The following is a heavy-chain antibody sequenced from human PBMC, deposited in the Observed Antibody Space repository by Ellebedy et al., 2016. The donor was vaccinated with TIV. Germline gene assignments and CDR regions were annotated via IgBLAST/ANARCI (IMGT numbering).Heavy chain of an antibody. Sequence: SETLSLTXAVYGGSFSGYYWSWIRQPPGKGLEWIGEINHSGSTNYNPSLKSRVTISVDTSKNQFSLKLSSVTAADTAVYYCARGNLGWQRRAFDIWGQGTMVTVSS. D-gene: IGHD5-12*01. CDR3: ARGNLGWQRRAFDI. CDR1: GGSFSGYY. V-gene: IGHV4-34*01. J-gene: IGHJ3*02. CDR2: INHSGST.